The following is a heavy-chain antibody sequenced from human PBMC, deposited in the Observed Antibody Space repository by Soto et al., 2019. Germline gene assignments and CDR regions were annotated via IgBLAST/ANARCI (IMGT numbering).Heavy chain of an antibody. J-gene: IGHJ4*02. Sequence: ASVKVSCKXSGYTFTSYDINWVRQATGQGLEWMGWMNPNSGNTGYAQKFQGRVTMTRNTSISTAYMELSSLRSEDTAVYYCARGRTYYDFWSVGYWGQGTLVTVSS. V-gene: IGHV1-8*01. CDR2: MNPNSGNT. CDR3: ARGRTYYDFWSVGY. D-gene: IGHD3-3*01. CDR1: GYTFTSYD.